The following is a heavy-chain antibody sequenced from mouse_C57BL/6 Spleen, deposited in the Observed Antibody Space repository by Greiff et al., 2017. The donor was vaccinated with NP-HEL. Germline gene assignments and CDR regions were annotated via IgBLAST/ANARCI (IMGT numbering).Heavy chain of an antibody. CDR2: IYPGNSDT. CDR3: TKNYGNFPYFDY. Sequence: EVQGVESGTVLARPGASVKMSCKTSGYTFTSYWMHWVKQRPGQGLEWIGAIYPGNSDTSYNQKFKGKAKLTAVTSASTAYMELSSLTNEDSAVYYCTKNYGNFPYFDYWGQGTTLTVSS. V-gene: IGHV1-5*01. D-gene: IGHD2-1*01. CDR1: GYTFTSYW. J-gene: IGHJ2*01.